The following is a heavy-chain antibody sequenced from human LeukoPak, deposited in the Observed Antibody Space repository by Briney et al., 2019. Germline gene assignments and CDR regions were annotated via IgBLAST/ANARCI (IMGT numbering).Heavy chain of an antibody. J-gene: IGHJ5*02. Sequence: SETLSLTCTVSGGSVSSYYWSWIRQPAGKGLEWIGRIYTSGSTNYNPSLKSRVTISVDTSKNQFSLKLSSVTAADTAVYYCASYYGSGSYWFDPWGQGTLVTVSS. V-gene: IGHV4-4*07. CDR2: IYTSGST. D-gene: IGHD3-10*01. CDR1: GGSVSSYY. CDR3: ASYYGSGSYWFDP.